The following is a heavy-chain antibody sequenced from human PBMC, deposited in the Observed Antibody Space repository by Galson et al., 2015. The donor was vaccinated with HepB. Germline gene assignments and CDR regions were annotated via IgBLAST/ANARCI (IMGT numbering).Heavy chain of an antibody. J-gene: IGHJ6*02. CDR3: ARDRGRWFGELLLPYGMDV. CDR2: INPNSGGT. Sequence: SVKVSCKASGYTFTGYYMHWVRQAPGQGLEWMGWINPNSGGTNYAQKFQGRVTMTRDTSISTAYMELSRLRSDDTAVYYCARDRGRWFGELLLPYGMDVWGQGTTVTVSS. D-gene: IGHD3-10*01. V-gene: IGHV1-2*02. CDR1: GYTFTGYY.